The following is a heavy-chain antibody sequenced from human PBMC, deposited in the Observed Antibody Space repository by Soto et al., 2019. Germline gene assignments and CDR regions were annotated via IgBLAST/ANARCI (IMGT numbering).Heavy chain of an antibody. CDR1: GFTFSTYL. CDR3: VGALTYEVPYYYYRMDV. D-gene: IGHD3-16*01. CDR2: IRQGGNEK. V-gene: IGHV3-7*01. Sequence: SLILSCTASGFTFSTYLMSWVRQAPGKGLEWVANIRQGGNEKFYVDSVKGRFTISRDNAKKSLYLQMNSLRAEDTAVYYCVGALTYEVPYYYYRMDVWGQGTTVTVSS. J-gene: IGHJ6*02.